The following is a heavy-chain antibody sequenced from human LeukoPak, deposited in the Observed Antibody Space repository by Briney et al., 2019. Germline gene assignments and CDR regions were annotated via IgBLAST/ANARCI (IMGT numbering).Heavy chain of an antibody. J-gene: IGHJ5*02. CDR2: IYYSGST. V-gene: IGHV4-31*11. CDR3: ARSGCSGGSCYPNNWFDP. D-gene: IGHD2-15*01. CDR1: GGSISSGGYY. Sequence: PSETLSLTCAVSGGSISSGGYYWSWIRQHPGKGLEWIGYIYYSGSTYYNPSLKSRVTISVDTSKNQFSLKLSSVTAADTAVYYCARSGCSGGSCYPNNWFDPWGQGTLVTVSS.